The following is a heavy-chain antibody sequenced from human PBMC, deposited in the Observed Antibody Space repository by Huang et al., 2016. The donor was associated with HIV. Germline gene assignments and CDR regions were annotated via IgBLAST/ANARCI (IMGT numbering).Heavy chain of an antibody. Sequence: QVPLVQSGGEVKQPGASVRVSCKASGYDFGSYGMRWVRQAPGQGLEWLGWIGSDSPDTRTEQKCQSRGTMTTARSATTTYMELRSLRYDDTAVDYCARDTYYTDIWKRNDASFLWGQGTMITVYS. CDR2: IGSDSPDT. D-gene: IGHD3-22*01. CDR1: GYDFGSYG. CDR3: ARDTYYTDIWKRNDASFL. J-gene: IGHJ3*01. V-gene: IGHV1-18*01.